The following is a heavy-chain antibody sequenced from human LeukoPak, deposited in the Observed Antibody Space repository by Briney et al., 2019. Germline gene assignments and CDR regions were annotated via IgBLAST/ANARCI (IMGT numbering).Heavy chain of an antibody. CDR1: GFTFSRYN. V-gene: IGHV3-21*01. Sequence: GGSLRLSCAASGFTFSRYNMHWVRQAPGKGLEWVSYISSSSSYIYYADAVKGRFTISRDNANNSLYLQMNNLRAEDTAVYYCANGMDSVVVISAIDCWGQGTLVTVSS. D-gene: IGHD2-15*01. J-gene: IGHJ4*02. CDR2: ISSSSSYI. CDR3: ANGMDSVVVISAIDC.